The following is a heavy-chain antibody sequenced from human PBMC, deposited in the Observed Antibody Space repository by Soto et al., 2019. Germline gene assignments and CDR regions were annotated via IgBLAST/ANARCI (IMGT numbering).Heavy chain of an antibody. D-gene: IGHD1-1*01. CDR2: IIPVFDTP. CDR3: ARLRWKFSLQVPDFV. V-gene: IGHV1-69*06. J-gene: IGHJ4*01. Sequence: QVQLVQSGAEIKKPGSSVRVSCTASGDTFGAYAISWVRQAPGQGLEWMGAIIPVFDTPHYAQTFQGRVTITADKSTDTAYMELNSLTSEDTAVYYCARLRWKFSLQVPDFVWGQGTLVTVSS. CDR1: GDTFGAYA.